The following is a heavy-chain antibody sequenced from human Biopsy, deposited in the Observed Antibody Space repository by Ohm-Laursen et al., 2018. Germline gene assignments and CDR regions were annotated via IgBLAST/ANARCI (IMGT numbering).Heavy chain of an antibody. CDR3: GRRPYGGTRYWYFDP. J-gene: IGHJ2*01. Sequence: SQTLSLTCTVSGGSVSSGGFYWSWIRPHPGKGLEWIGYIYNSGTTYYNPSLKSLVTIPVATSKIQFTLKLNSVTAADTAVYYCGRRPYGGTRYWYFDPWGRGTRVTVSS. CDR2: IYNSGTT. D-gene: IGHD4-23*01. V-gene: IGHV4-31*01. CDR1: GGSVSSGGFY.